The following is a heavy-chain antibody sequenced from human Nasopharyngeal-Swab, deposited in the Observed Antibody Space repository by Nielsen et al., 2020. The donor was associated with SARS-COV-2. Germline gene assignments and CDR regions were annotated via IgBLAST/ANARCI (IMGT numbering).Heavy chain of an antibody. V-gene: IGHV4-34*01. CDR2: INHSGST. J-gene: IGHJ6*02. Sequence: SETLSLTCAVYGGSFSGYYWNWIRQSPGKGLEWIGEINHSGSTNYNPSVKSRVTISVDTSKNQFSLKLSSVTAADTAVYYCARVSWDGYYYYYGLDVWGQGTTVTVSS. CDR3: ARVSWDGYYYYYGLDV. D-gene: IGHD5-24*01. CDR1: GGSFSGYY.